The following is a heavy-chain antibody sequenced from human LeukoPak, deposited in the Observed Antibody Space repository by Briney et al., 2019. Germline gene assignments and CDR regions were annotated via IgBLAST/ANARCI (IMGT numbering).Heavy chain of an antibody. V-gene: IGHV1-2*02. J-gene: IGHJ3*02. CDR1: GYTFTGYY. D-gene: IGHD2-2*01. CDR2: INPNSGGT. Sequence: ASVKVSCKASGYTFTGYYMHWVRQAPGQGLEWMEWINPNSGGTNYAQKFQGRVTMTRDTSISTAYMELSRLRSDDTAVYYCARGFPFIVVVPAAGYDAFDIWGQGTMVTVSS. CDR3: ARGFPFIVVVPAAGYDAFDI.